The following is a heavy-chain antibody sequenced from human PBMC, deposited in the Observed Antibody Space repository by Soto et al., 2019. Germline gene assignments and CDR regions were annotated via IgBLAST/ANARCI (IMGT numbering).Heavy chain of an antibody. Sequence: SETLSLTCTVSGGSISSYYWSWIRQPPGKGLEWIGYIYYSGSTNYNPSLKSRVTISVDTSKNQFSLKLSSVTAADTAVYYCGRATFYYDRSGYLYNFDYWGPGTLVNVSS. CDR3: GRATFYYDRSGYLYNFDY. V-gene: IGHV4-59*01. D-gene: IGHD3-22*01. CDR1: GGSISSYY. J-gene: IGHJ4*02. CDR2: IYYSGST.